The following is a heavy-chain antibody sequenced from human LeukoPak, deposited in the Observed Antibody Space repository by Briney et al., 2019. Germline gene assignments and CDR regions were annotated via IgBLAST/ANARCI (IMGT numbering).Heavy chain of an antibody. Sequence: GGSLRFSCTASEFTFSSYGMNWVRQAPGKGLEWVSSISSSSIYIYYADSVKGRFTISRDNAKNSLYLQMNSLRAEDTAVYYCARSSPGSAGDYWGQGTLVTVSS. CDR2: ISSSSIYI. CDR3: ARSSPGSAGDY. CDR1: EFTFSSYG. J-gene: IGHJ4*02. V-gene: IGHV3-21*01.